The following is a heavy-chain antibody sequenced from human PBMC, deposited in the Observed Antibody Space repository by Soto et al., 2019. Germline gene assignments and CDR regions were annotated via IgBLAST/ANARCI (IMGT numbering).Heavy chain of an antibody. D-gene: IGHD3-3*01. Sequence: ASVKVSCKASGYTFTSYGISWVRQAPGQGLEWMEWISAYNGNTNYAQKLQGRVTMTTDTSTSTAYMELRSLRSDDTAVYYCARGGGYYDFWSGTRGWFDPWGQGTLVTVSS. CDR1: GYTFTSYG. CDR2: ISAYNGNT. J-gene: IGHJ5*02. V-gene: IGHV1-18*01. CDR3: ARGGGYYDFWSGTRGWFDP.